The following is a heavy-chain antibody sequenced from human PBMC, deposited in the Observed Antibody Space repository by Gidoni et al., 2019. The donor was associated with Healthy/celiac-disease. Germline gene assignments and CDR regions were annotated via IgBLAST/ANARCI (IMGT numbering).Heavy chain of an antibody. CDR3: ATDYYYGSGSYYPN. Sequence: QVQLVQSGAEVKKPGASVKVSCKASGYTFPSYDLHWVRQATGQGIEWMGWMNPNSGNTGYAQKFQGRVTMTRNTSISTAYMELSSLRSEDTAVYYCATDYYYGSGSYYPNWGQGTLGTVSS. D-gene: IGHD3-10*01. J-gene: IGHJ4*02. CDR1: GYTFPSYD. V-gene: IGHV1-8*01. CDR2: MNPNSGNT.